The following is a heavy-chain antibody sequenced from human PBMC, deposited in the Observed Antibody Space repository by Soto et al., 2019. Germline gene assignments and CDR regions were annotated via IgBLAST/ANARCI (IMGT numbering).Heavy chain of an antibody. Sequence: ASAEVPCRSSGYTFTSYAIHWVRQAPGQRLEWMGWINAGNGNTKYSQKFQGRVTITRDTSASTAYMELSSLRSEDTAVYYCARDGLSGYYLDYWGQGTLVTVSS. CDR2: INAGNGNT. CDR3: ARDGLSGYYLDY. V-gene: IGHV1-3*01. CDR1: GYTFTSYA. D-gene: IGHD3-3*01. J-gene: IGHJ4*02.